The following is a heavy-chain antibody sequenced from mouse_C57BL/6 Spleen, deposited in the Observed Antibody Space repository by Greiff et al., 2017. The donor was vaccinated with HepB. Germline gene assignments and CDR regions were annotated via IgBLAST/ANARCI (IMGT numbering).Heavy chain of an antibody. CDR3: ARGYYGSRHVDY. CDR2: IDPSDSYT. D-gene: IGHD1-1*01. CDR1: GYTFTSYW. J-gene: IGHJ2*01. Sequence: QVQLQQPGAELVKPGASVKLSCKASGYTFTSYWMQWVKQRPGQGLEWIGEIDPSDSYTNYNQKFKGKATLTVDTSSSTAYMQLSSLTSEDSAVYYCARGYYGSRHVDYWGQGTTLTVAS. V-gene: IGHV1-50*01.